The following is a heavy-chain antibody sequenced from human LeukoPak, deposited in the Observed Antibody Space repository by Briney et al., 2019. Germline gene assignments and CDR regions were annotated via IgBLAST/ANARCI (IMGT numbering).Heavy chain of an antibody. V-gene: IGHV1-69*06. Sequence: SVKVSCKASGGTFSSYAISWVRQAPGQGLEWMGGIIPIFGTANYAQKFQGRVTITADKSTSTAYMELSSLRSEDTAVYYCARRGGYSGYDYYYFDYWGQGTPVTVSS. CDR3: ARRGGYSGYDYYYFDY. J-gene: IGHJ4*02. D-gene: IGHD5-12*01. CDR2: IIPIFGTA. CDR1: GGTFSSYA.